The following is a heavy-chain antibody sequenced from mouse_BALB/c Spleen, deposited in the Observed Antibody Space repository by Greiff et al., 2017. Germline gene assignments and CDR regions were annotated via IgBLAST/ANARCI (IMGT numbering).Heavy chain of an antibody. CDR1: GFTFSSYG. CDR2: ISSGGSYT. CDR3: AGYGKTWYFDV. Sequence: DVMLVESGGDLVKPGGSLKLSCAASGFTFSSYGMSWVRQTPDKRLEWVATISSGGSYTYYPDSVKGRFTISRDNAKNTLYLQMSSLKSEDTAMYYCAGYGKTWYFDVWGAGTTVTVSS. J-gene: IGHJ1*01. D-gene: IGHD2-10*02. V-gene: IGHV5-6*02.